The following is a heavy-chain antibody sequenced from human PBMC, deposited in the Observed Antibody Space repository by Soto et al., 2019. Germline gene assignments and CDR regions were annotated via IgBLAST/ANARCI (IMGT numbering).Heavy chain of an antibody. CDR3: ARRRYSGYVNWFDP. J-gene: IGHJ5*02. Sequence: PSETLSLTCAVYGGSFSGYYWSWIRQPPGKGLEWIGEINHSGSTNYNPSLKSRVTISVDTSKNQFSLKLSSVTAADTVVYYCARRRYSGYVNWFDPWGQGTLVTVSS. D-gene: IGHD5-12*01. CDR1: GGSFSGYY. CDR2: INHSGST. V-gene: IGHV4-34*01.